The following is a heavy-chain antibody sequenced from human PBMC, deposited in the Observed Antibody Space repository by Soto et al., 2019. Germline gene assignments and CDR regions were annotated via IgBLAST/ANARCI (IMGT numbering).Heavy chain of an antibody. V-gene: IGHV3-30*18. J-gene: IGHJ5*02. Sequence: GGSLRLSCAASGFTFSSYGMHWVRQAPGKGLEWVAVISYDGSNKYYADSVKGRFTISRDNSKNTLYLQVNSLRAEDTAVYYCVKDCLRFWEVTDHALNWFDPWGQGTLVTVSS. CDR3: VKDCLRFWEVTDHALNWFDP. CDR1: GFTFSSYG. D-gene: IGHD1-26*01. CDR2: ISYDGSNK.